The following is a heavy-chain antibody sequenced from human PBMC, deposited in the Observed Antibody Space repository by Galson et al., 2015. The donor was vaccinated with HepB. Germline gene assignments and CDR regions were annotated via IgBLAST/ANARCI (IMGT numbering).Heavy chain of an antibody. J-gene: IGHJ3*02. Sequence: SVKVSCKASGYTFTSYGISWVRQAPGQGLEWMGWISAYNGNTNYAQKLQGRVTMTTDTSTSTAYMELRSLRSDDTAVYYCARVPSWAVDTAMVHQFAFDIWGQGTMVTVSS. CDR1: GYTFTSYG. CDR2: ISAYNGNT. D-gene: IGHD5-18*01. V-gene: IGHV1-18*01. CDR3: ARVPSWAVDTAMVHQFAFDI.